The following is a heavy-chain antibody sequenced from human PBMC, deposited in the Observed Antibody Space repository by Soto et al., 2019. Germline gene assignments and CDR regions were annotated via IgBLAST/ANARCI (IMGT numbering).Heavy chain of an antibody. D-gene: IGHD6-19*01. CDR1: GYSFNSNW. V-gene: IGHV5-51*01. Sequence: GESLKISCKGSGYSFNSNWIGWVRQMPGKGLERMGIIYPGDSDTRYGPSFQGQVTISADKSITTAYLQWSSLRASDSAMYYCARLFDTSGWYDYWGQGTLVTVSS. J-gene: IGHJ4*02. CDR3: ARLFDTSGWYDY. CDR2: IYPGDSDT.